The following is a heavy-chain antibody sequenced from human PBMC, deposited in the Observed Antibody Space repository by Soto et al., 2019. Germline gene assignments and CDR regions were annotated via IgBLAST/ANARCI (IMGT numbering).Heavy chain of an antibody. J-gene: IGHJ3*02. CDR2: IVVGSGNT. CDR1: GFTFTSSA. D-gene: IGHD3-3*01. V-gene: IGHV1-58*01. CDR3: HSGVLPFLYPGAFDI. Sequence: EASVKVSCKASGFTFTSSAVQWVRQARGQRLEWIGWIVVGSGNTNYAQKFQEGVTITRDMSTSTAYMALSSLRSEDTAVHYCHSGVLPFLYPGAFDIWGQGTMVTVSS.